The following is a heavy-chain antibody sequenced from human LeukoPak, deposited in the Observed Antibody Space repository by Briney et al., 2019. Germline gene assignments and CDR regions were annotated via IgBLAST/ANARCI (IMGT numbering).Heavy chain of an antibody. V-gene: IGHV3-30*04. CDR3: AKDKVGATGEFDY. D-gene: IGHD1-26*01. CDR1: GFIFSYYA. J-gene: IGHJ4*02. CDR2: ISYDGSKK. Sequence: PGRSLRLSCAASGFIFSYYAMHWVRQAPGEGLEWVAVISYDGSKKYYGDSVKGRFTISRDNSKNTLYLQMNSLRAEDTAVYYCAKDKVGATGEFDYWGQGTLVTVSS.